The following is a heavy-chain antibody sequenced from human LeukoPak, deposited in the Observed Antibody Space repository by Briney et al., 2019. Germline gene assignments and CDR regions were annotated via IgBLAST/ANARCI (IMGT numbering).Heavy chain of an antibody. V-gene: IGHV3-21*01. J-gene: IGHJ3*02. CDR3: ARADSSGYYLVGGFDI. D-gene: IGHD3-22*01. Sequence: GGTLRLSCAASGFTFISFAMSWVRQAPGKGLEWVSSISSSSSYIYFADSVKGRFTVSRDNAKNSLNLQMNSLRAEDTAVYYCARADSSGYYLVGGFDIWGQGTMVTVSS. CDR2: ISSSSSYI. CDR1: GFTFISFA.